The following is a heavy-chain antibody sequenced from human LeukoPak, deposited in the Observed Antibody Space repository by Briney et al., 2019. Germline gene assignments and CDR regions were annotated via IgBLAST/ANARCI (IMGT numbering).Heavy chain of an antibody. V-gene: IGHV3-7*01. Sequence: GGSLRLSCTASGFAFSDYWMSWVRQAPGKGLEWLANINQDGSQTSYVDSVRGRFTVSRDNPKDSLYLQMNSLRADDTAVYYCARDSSPRYSGYDWVFWGRGTLVTVSS. CDR2: INQDGSQT. D-gene: IGHD5-12*01. CDR3: ARDSSPRYSGYDWVF. CDR1: GFAFSDYW. J-gene: IGHJ4*02.